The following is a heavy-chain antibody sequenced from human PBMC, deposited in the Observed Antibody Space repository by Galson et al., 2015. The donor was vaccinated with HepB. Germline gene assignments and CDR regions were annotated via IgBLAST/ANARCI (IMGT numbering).Heavy chain of an antibody. J-gene: IGHJ4*02. V-gene: IGHV3-15*01. CDR2: IKSKPDGGTT. D-gene: IGHD3-10*01. Sequence: SLRLSCAASGFTFNDAWMSWVRQVPGKGLEWISRIKSKPDGGTTNYATSVKGRFSISRDDSKNTLYLQMNSLKSEDTAVYYCATARGDFWGRGTLVTVSS. CDR1: GFTFNDAW. CDR3: ATARGDF.